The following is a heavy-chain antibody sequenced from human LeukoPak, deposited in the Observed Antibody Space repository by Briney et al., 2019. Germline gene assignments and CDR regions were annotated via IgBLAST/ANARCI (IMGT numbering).Heavy chain of an antibody. CDR3: ARGKNGDYSFFYYYYMDV. CDR2: IYSGGST. Sequence: GGSLRLSCAASGFTVSSNYMSWVRQAPGKGLEWVSDIYSGGSTYYADSVKGRFTISRDNSKNTLYLQMNSLRAEDTAVYYCARGKNGDYSFFYYYYMDVWGKGTTVTVSS. D-gene: IGHD4-17*01. CDR1: GFTVSSNY. V-gene: IGHV3-53*01. J-gene: IGHJ6*03.